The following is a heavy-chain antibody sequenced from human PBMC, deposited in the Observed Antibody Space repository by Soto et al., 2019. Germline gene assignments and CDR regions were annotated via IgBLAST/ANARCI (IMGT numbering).Heavy chain of an antibody. CDR2: IKQDGSEK. V-gene: IGHV3-7*01. CDR3: ARDPTPDYGDSQGRYDY. D-gene: IGHD4-17*01. CDR1: GFTFSSYW. Sequence: GGSLRLSCAASGFTFSSYWMSWVRQAPGKGLEWVANIKQDGSEKYYVDSVKGRFTISRDNAKNSLYLQMNSLRAEDTAVYYCARDPTPDYGDSQGRYDYWGQGTLVTVSS. J-gene: IGHJ4*02.